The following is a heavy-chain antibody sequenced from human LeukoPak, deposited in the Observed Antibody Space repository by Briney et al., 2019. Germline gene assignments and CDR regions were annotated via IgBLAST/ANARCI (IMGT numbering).Heavy chain of an antibody. CDR2: IYHSEST. D-gene: IGHD2-2*01. Sequence: QSSETLSLTCTVSGGSISSGGYYWSWIRQPPGKGLEWIGYIYHSESTYYNPSLKSRVTISVDKSKNQFSLKLSSVTAADTAVYYCASKLVAERYFDYWGQGTLVTVSS. CDR3: ASKLVAERYFDY. CDR1: GGSISSGGYY. V-gene: IGHV4-30-2*01. J-gene: IGHJ4*02.